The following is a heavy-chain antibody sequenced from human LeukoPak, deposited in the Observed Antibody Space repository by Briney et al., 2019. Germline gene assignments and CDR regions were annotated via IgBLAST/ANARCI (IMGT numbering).Heavy chain of an antibody. J-gene: IGHJ5*01. Sequence: SETLSLTCTVSGHSITSGYYWGWIRQPPGKGLQWIGNIYHSGTTYSNPSLKSRLTMSVDTSKNQFSLKLSSVTAADTAVYYCARDSGGSRYHDWFDPWGQGTLVTVSS. D-gene: IGHD2-15*01. CDR2: IYHSGTT. CDR1: GHSITSGYY. V-gene: IGHV4-38-2*02. CDR3: ARDSGGSRYHDWFDP.